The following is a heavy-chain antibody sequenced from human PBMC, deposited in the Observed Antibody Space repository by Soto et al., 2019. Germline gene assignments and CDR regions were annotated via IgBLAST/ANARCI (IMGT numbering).Heavy chain of an antibody. D-gene: IGHD7-27*01. V-gene: IGHV3-15*01. Sequence: EVQLVESGGELVKPGGSLRLSCVASGITFSNSWMSWVRQAPGKGLEWAGRIKIQTEGATTDYAAPVKGRYTISRDDSKKKLYLQMTSLKIEDTAVYYCGTGSAFALWGQGTMVTVSS. J-gene: IGHJ3*01. CDR1: GITFSNSW. CDR3: GTGSAFAL. CDR2: IKIQTEGATT.